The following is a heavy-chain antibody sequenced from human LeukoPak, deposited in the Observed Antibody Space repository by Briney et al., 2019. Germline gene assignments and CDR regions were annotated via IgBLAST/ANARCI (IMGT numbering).Heavy chain of an antibody. CDR3: VRGGPNRSGWTLDY. CDR2: FNSDTGDT. D-gene: IGHD6-19*01. Sequence: GASVKVSCKVSGYTFTNYAFHWVRQAPGQRLEWMGWFNSDTGDTHYSQNFQGRLIITRDTSASTAYMELSSLRPEDTAVFFCVRGGPNRSGWTLDYWGQGTLVTVSS. J-gene: IGHJ4*02. V-gene: IGHV1-3*01. CDR1: GYTFTNYA.